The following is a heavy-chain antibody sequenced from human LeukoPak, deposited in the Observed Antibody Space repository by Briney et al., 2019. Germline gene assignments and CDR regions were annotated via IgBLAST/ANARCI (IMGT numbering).Heavy chain of an antibody. D-gene: IGHD2/OR15-2a*01. CDR2: ITGDGSGT. V-gene: IGHV3-74*01. CDR1: GFTFGNYW. Sequence: PGGSLRLSCVASGFTFGNYWMLCVRQVPGKGLEVLSRITGDGSGTAYADSVKGRFTMSRDNAKNTLLLQMGSVSVDDTATYCCVRDSTFGVDYWGQGTLVTVSS. J-gene: IGHJ4*02. CDR3: VRDSTFGVDY.